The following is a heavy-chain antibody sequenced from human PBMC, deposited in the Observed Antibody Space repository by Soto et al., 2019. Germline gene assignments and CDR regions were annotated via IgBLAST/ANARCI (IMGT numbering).Heavy chain of an antibody. Sequence: PSETLSLTCTVSGGSISSGDYYWSWIRQPPGKGLEWIGYIYYSGSTYYNPSLKSRVTISVDTSKNQFSLKLSSVTAADTAVYYCARGGPTGVHWFDPWGQGTLVTVSS. CDR1: GGSISSGDYY. J-gene: IGHJ5*02. CDR3: ARGGPTGVHWFDP. V-gene: IGHV4-30-4*01. D-gene: IGHD2-8*01. CDR2: IYYSGST.